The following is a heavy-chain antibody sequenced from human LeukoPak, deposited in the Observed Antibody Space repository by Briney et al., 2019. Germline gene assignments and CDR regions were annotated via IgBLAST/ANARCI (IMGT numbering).Heavy chain of an antibody. Sequence: GGSLRLSCAVSGFTFRSYAMTWVRQAPGKGLEWVAFIRYDGSNKYYADSVKGRFTISRDNSKNTLYLQMNSLRAEDTAVYYCAKGGRSSSWFGSDYFDYWGQGTLVTVSS. D-gene: IGHD6-13*01. V-gene: IGHV3-30*02. CDR2: IRYDGSNK. J-gene: IGHJ4*02. CDR3: AKGGRSSSWFGSDYFDY. CDR1: GFTFRSYA.